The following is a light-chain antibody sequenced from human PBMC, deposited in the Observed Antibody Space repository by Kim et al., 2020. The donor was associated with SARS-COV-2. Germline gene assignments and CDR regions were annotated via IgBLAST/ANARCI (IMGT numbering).Light chain of an antibody. CDR3: SSYTTANTRL. Sequence: GQTITIPCTGTSSDIGAFKYVSWFQQHPGKAPKLMIYDVTERPSRISNRFSGSTSGNTASLTISGLQAEDEADYYCSSYTTANTRLFGTGTKVTVL. J-gene: IGLJ1*01. V-gene: IGLV2-14*03. CDR2: DVT. CDR1: SSDIGAFKY.